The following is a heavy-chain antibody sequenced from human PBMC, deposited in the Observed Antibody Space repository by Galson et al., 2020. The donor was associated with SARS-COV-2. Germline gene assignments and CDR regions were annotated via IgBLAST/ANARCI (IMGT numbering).Heavy chain of an antibody. CDR3: ARGSRGYYDPGEVFEY. CDR2: IYYSGST. Sequence: SETLSLTCAVSGGSISSGGYSWSWIRQPPGKGLEWIGYIYYSGSTYYNPSLKSRVTISVDTSKNQFSLKLSSVTAADTAVYYCARGSRGYYDPGEVFEYWGKGTLVTVSS. D-gene: IGHD3-22*01. V-gene: IGHV4-30-4*07. J-gene: IGHJ4*02. CDR1: GGSISSGGYS.